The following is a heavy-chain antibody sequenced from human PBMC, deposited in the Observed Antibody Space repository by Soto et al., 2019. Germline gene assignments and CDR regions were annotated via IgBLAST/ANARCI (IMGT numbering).Heavy chain of an antibody. CDR2: FYHSGST. Sequence: SETLSLTCAVSSGSISSSNWWSWVRPPPGKGLEWIGEFYHSGSTNYIPSVKSRVTISVDKSKTQFSLKLSSVSAADTVVYYCARAAMFGELALCYWGQETLVTVYS. J-gene: IGHJ4*02. CDR3: ARAAMFGELALCY. V-gene: IGHV4-4*02. CDR1: SGSISSSNW. D-gene: IGHD3-10*02.